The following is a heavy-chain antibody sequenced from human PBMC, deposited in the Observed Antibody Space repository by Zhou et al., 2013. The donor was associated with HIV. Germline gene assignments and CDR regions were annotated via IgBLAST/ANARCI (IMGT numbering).Heavy chain of an antibody. V-gene: IGHV4-59*11. Sequence: QVQLQESGPGLVKPSETLSLTCTVSGVSISSHYWSWIRQPPGKGLEWIGYIYYSGSSNYNPSLKSRVTISVDTSKNQFSLKLSSVTAADTAVYYCARDLIGGSDYWGQGTLVTVSS. D-gene: IGHD2-15*01. J-gene: IGHJ4*02. CDR3: ARDLIGGSDY. CDR2: IYYSGSS. CDR1: GVSISSHY.